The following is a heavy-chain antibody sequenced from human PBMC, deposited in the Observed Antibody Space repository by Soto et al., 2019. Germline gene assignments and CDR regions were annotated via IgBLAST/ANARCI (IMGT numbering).Heavy chain of an antibody. CDR3: ARGAYYYDSSGSLYYFDY. D-gene: IGHD3-22*01. J-gene: IGHJ4*02. Sequence: QVQLVQSGAEVRKPGSSVKVSCKASGGTFSRYAISWVRQAPGQALEWMGGIIPIFGTANYAQKFQGRVTITADESTSTAYMELSSLRSEDTAVYYCARGAYYYDSSGSLYYFDYWGQGTLVTVSS. V-gene: IGHV1-69*01. CDR1: GGTFSRYA. CDR2: IIPIFGTA.